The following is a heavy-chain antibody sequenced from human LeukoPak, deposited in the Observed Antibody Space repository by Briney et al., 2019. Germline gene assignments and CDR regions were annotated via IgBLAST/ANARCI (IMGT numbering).Heavy chain of an antibody. CDR1: GGSISSSSYY. CDR3: ASSSGWYGY. Sequence: SETLSLTCTVSGGSISSSSYYWGWIRQPPGKGLEWIGSIYYSGSTYYNPSLKSRVTISVDTSKNQFSLKLSSVTAADTAVYYCASSSGWYGYWGQGTLVTGSS. CDR2: IYYSGST. D-gene: IGHD6-19*01. J-gene: IGHJ4*02. V-gene: IGHV4-39*01.